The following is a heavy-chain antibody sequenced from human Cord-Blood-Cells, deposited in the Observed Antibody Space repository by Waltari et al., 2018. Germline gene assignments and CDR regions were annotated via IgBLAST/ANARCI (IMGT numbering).Heavy chain of an antibody. CDR2: ISYDGSNK. CDR3: AKDAVGDSSGYYADY. D-gene: IGHD3-22*01. V-gene: IGHV3-30*18. CDR1: GFPFRSSG. Sequence: QVQQVESGGGVVQPGRSLRAPWAASGFPFRSSGRHWARQAQGTGLEWVAVISYDGSNKYYADAVKGRFTISRDNSKNTLYLQMNSLRAEDTAVYYCAKDAVGDSSGYYADYWGQGTLVTVSS. J-gene: IGHJ4*02.